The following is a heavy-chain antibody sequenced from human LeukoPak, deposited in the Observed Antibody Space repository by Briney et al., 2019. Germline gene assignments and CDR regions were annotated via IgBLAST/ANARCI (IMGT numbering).Heavy chain of an antibody. V-gene: IGHV4-34*01. J-gene: IGHJ5*02. CDR1: GGSFSGYY. Sequence: SETLSLTCAVYGGSFSGYYWSWIRQPPGKGLEWIGEINHSGSTNYNPSLKSRVTISVDTSKNQFSLKLSSVTAADTAVYYCARVVSSSWNPALRFDRWGQGTLVTVSS. CDR2: INHSGST. CDR3: ARVVSSSWNPALRFDR. D-gene: IGHD6-13*01.